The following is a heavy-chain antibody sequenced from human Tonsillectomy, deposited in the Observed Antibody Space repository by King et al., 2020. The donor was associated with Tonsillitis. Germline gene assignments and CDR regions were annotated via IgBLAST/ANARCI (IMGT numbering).Heavy chain of an antibody. J-gene: IGHJ6*02. Sequence: QLVQSGAEVKKPGSSVKVSCKASGGTFNSYAINWVRQAPGQGLEWMGGIIPIFGTANYAQKFQGRVTITADESTSTAYMELSSLRSEDTAVYYCARDQAAAPGQPAGVYDYYGMDVWGQGTTVTVSS. V-gene: IGHV1-69*12. CDR1: GGTFNSYA. CDR3: ARDQAAAPGQPAGVYDYYGMDV. D-gene: IGHD6-13*01. CDR2: IIPIFGTA.